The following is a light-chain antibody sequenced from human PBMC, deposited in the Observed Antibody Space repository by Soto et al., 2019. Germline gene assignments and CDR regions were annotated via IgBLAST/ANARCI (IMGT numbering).Light chain of an antibody. CDR3: QSYDSSLSGGV. V-gene: IGLV2-14*01. J-gene: IGLJ3*02. Sequence: QSALAQPASVSGPPGQSITISCTGSSSDIGGHNYVSWYQHHPDKAPKLVIYEVSDRPLGVSNRFSGSKSGTSASLAITGLQAEDEADYYCQSYDSSLSGGVFGGGTQLTVL. CDR1: SSDIGGHNY. CDR2: EVS.